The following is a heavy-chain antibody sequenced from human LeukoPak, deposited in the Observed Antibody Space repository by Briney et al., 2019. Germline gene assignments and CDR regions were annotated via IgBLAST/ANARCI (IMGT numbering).Heavy chain of an antibody. D-gene: IGHD4-17*01. CDR2: TYYSGST. CDR1: GGSISSSSYY. J-gene: IGHJ4*02. Sequence: SETLSLTCTVSGGSISSSSYYWGWIRQPPGKGLEWIGSTYYSGSTYYNPSLKSRVTISVDTSKNQFSLKLSSVTAADTAVYYCASPPHDYGDYSPHFDYWGQGTLVTVSS. CDR3: ASPPHDYGDYSPHFDY. V-gene: IGHV4-39*01.